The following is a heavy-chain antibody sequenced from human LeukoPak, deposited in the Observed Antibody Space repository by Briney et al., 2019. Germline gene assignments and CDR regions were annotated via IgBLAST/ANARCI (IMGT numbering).Heavy chain of an antibody. CDR2: ISGSGGST. CDR1: GFTFSSYG. V-gene: IGHV3-23*01. J-gene: IGHJ4*02. Sequence: GGSLRLSCAASGFTFSSYGMSWVRQAPGKGLEWVSAISGSGGSTHYADSVKGRFTISRDNSKNTLYLQMNSLRADDTALYYCARDRRYASFDNWGQGTLVTVSS. D-gene: IGHD1-1*01. CDR3: ARDRRYASFDN.